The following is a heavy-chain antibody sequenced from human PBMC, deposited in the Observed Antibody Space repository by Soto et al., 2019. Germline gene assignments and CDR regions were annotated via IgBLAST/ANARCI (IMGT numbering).Heavy chain of an antibody. CDR2: ISGSGGST. J-gene: IGHJ3*02. CDR1: GFPFSSYA. Sequence: EVQLLESGGGLVQPGGSLRLSCAASGFPFSSYAMSWVSQDTGKGREWVSAISGSGGSTYYADSVKGRFTISRDNSENTLYLKMDNLRAEDTAVYYCAKGGYSYGTEFDAFDIGGQGTMVTVSS. CDR3: AKGGYSYGTEFDAFDI. V-gene: IGHV3-23*01. D-gene: IGHD5-18*01.